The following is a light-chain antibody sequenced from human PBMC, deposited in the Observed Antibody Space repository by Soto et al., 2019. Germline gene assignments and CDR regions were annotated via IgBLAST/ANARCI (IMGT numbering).Light chain of an antibody. CDR2: DAS. J-gene: IGKJ5*01. V-gene: IGKV3-11*01. CDR1: RSVSSY. Sequence: EIVLTQSTATLSFSPGESATLSCRATRSVSSYLAWYQQKTGQAPRLVIYDASSRPTDIPARFSGSGSGTDLTLTISRLEPEDFALYYCQKRSNWPITCGQGTRLEIK. CDR3: QKRSNWPIT.